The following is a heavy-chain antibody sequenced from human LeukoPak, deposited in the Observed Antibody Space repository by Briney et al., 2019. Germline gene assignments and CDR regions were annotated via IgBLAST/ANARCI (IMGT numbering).Heavy chain of an antibody. Sequence: ASVKASCKASSYTFTSYGISWVRQAPGQGLEWMGWISACNGNTNYAQKLQGRVTMTTDTSTSTAYMELRSLRSDDTAVYYCARVPDPNYYDSSGYQNRFDPWGQGTLVTVSS. CDR1: SYTFTSYG. CDR3: ARVPDPNYYDSSGYQNRFDP. J-gene: IGHJ5*02. V-gene: IGHV1-18*01. CDR2: ISACNGNT. D-gene: IGHD3-22*01.